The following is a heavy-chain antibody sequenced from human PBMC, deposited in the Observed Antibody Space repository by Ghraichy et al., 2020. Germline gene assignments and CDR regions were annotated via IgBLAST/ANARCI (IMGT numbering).Heavy chain of an antibody. CDR2: ISGSGGTT. CDR3: AKERPVDSGDWYGGHFDY. D-gene: IGHD6-19*01. Sequence: GESLNISCAASGFTFNFSAMSWVRQAPGKGLEWVSAISGSGGTTYYADSVKGRFTISRDTSKNTLDLRMNSLRAEDTAVYYCAKERPVDSGDWYGGHFDYWGPGALVTVSP. V-gene: IGHV3-23*01. J-gene: IGHJ4*02. CDR1: GFTFNFSA.